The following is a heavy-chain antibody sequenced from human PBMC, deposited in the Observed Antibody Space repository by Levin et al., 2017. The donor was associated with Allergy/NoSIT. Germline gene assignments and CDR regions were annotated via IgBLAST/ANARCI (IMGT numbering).Heavy chain of an antibody. CDR3: AHRQYANLYWDGGDCDH. CDR2: IYWDDDK. Sequence: KGSGPTLVKPTQTLTLTCTFSGFSLSPSGVGVGWIRQPPGKALEWLALIYWDDDKRYSPSLKNRLTIMKDTSRNQVVLSMTNMDPVDTATYYCAHRQYANLYWDGGDCDHWGQGTLVTVSS. D-gene: IGHD3-16*01. J-gene: IGHJ4*02. V-gene: IGHV2-5*02. CDR1: GFSLSPSGVG.